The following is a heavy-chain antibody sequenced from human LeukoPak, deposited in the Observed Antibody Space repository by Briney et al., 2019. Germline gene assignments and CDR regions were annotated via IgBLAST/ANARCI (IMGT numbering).Heavy chain of an antibody. CDR2: ISSSSSYI. V-gene: IGHV3-21*01. D-gene: IGHD5-24*01. Sequence: GGSLRLSCAASGFTFSSYSMNWVRQAPGKGLEWVSSISSSSSYIYYADSVKGRFTISRDNAKNSLYLQMNSLRAEGTAVYYCARELDGYNPLDYWGQGTLVTVSS. CDR3: ARELDGYNPLDY. J-gene: IGHJ4*02. CDR1: GFTFSSYS.